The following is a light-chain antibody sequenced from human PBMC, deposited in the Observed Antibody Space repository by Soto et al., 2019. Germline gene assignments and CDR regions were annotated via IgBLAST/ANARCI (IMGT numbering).Light chain of an antibody. CDR2: GAT. CDR1: QRVISSY. J-gene: IGKJ4*01. Sequence: EIVLTQSPGTLSLSPGERVTLSCRASQRVISSYLAWYQQKPGQAPRLLIFGATNRATGIPARFSGSGSGTDFTLTISSLEPEDFAVYYCQQHANWPLTFGGGTKVDIK. V-gene: IGKV3-11*01. CDR3: QQHANWPLT.